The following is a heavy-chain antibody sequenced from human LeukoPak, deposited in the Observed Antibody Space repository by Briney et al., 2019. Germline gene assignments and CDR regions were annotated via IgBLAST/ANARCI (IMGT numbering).Heavy chain of an antibody. Sequence: SETLSLTCTVSDGYITSSSYYWGWIRQPPGKTLERIGSIYSSGSNYYNSSLKSRVIILIDTAKNHFSLNLSSVTAADTAVYYCARLFGDQYQLPGGIFDPWGQGSLVTVSS. J-gene: IGHJ5*02. D-gene: IGHD2-2*01. V-gene: IGHV4-39*07. CDR1: DGYITSSSYY. CDR2: IYSSGSN. CDR3: ARLFGDQYQLPGGIFDP.